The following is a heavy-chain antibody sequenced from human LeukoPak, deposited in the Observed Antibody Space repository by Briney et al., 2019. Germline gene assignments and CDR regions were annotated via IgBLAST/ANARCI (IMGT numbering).Heavy chain of an antibody. V-gene: IGHV3-53*01. D-gene: IGHD3-16*02. CDR1: GFTVSSNY. CDR3: ARDGYYVWGSYRPNSRIYYFDY. Sequence: GGSLRLSCAASGFTVSSNYMSWVRQAPGKGLEWVPVIYSGASTYYADSVKGRFTISRDNSKNTLYLQMNSLRAEDTAVYYCARDGYYVWGSYRPNSRIYYFDYWGQGTLVTVSS. CDR2: IYSGAST. J-gene: IGHJ4*02.